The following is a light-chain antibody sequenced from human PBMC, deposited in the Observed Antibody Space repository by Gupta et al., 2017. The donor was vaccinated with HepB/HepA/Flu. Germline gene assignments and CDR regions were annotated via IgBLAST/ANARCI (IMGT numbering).Light chain of an antibody. J-gene: IGLJ2*01. Sequence: QLAVTQSPSASASLGASVKLTCTLSSGHSSYAIAWHQQQQEKGPRYLMKVNSNGSHTKEDGIPDRFSGSSSGTERYLTISSLQAEDDADYYCQTWGTGNSVVFGGGTKLTVL. CDR1: SGHSSYA. CDR3: QTWGTGNSVV. CDR2: VNSNGSH. V-gene: IGLV4-69*01.